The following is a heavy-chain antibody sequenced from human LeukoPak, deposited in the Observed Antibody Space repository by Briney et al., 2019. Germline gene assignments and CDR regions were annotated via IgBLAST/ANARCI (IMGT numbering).Heavy chain of an antibody. CDR3: ARVALTREGGRGYFNL. V-gene: IGHV4-39*02. CDR2: IYNSGST. D-gene: IGHD3-16*01. J-gene: IGHJ2*01. Sequence: SETLSLTCTVSGDSISTSRYAWGWIRQSPGKGLEWIGTIYNSGSTNLNPSFKTRVTMSVDASKNHFSLNLNSVTAADTALYFCARVALTREGGRGYFNLWGRGNLVSVSS. CDR1: GDSISTSRYA.